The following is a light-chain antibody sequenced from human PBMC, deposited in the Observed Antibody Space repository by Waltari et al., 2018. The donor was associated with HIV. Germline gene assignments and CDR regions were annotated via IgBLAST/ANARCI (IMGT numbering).Light chain of an antibody. CDR2: GAS. V-gene: IGKV3-15*01. CDR3: HQYNNWPPVT. J-gene: IGKJ4*01. Sequence: EVVMTQSPATLSVSPGERAPLSCRASQSVGSNLAWYQQKPGQAPRLLIYGASTRATGVPARFTGSGSGTEFTLTISSLQSEDFAVYYCHQYNNWPPVTFGGGTKVEIK. CDR1: QSVGSN.